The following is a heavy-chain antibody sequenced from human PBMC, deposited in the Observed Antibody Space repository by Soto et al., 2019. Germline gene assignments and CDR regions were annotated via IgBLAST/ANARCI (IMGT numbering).Heavy chain of an antibody. J-gene: IGHJ4*02. Sequence: SETLSLTCTVSGGSISSYYWSWIRQPPGKGLEWIGYIYYSGSTNYNPSLKSRVTISVDTSKNQFSLKLSSVTAADTAVYYCARVTYYYVSGRNFNFDYWGKGTLVTVSS. D-gene: IGHD3-10*01. V-gene: IGHV4-59*01. CDR1: GGSISSYY. CDR2: IYYSGST. CDR3: ARVTYYYVSGRNFNFDY.